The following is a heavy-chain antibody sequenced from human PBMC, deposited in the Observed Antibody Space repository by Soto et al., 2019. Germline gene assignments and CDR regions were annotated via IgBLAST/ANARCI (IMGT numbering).Heavy chain of an antibody. D-gene: IGHD3-10*01. CDR1: GGTFSSYA. Sequence: KISCKASGGTFSSYAISWVRQAPGQGLEWMGGIIPILGIANYAQKFQGRVTITADKSTSTAYMELSSLRSEDTAVYYCARLTHPYYGSGSYYFDYWGQGTLVTVSS. CDR3: ARLTHPYYGSGSYYFDY. J-gene: IGHJ4*02. CDR2: IIPILGIA. V-gene: IGHV1-69*10.